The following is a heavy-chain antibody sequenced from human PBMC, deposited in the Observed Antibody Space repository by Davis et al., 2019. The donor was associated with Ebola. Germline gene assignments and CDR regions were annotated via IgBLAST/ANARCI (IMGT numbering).Heavy chain of an antibody. J-gene: IGHJ4*02. CDR2: IDPGDSDT. CDR3: TKVATKNQPYDY. V-gene: IGHV5-10-1*01. Sequence: WESPKIPCQGSGYMFTSYWINWVRQIPGKGLEWVGRIDPGDSDTNYSPSFEGRVTFSSDKSINTVHLQWSRLEASDTGMYYCTKVATKNQPYDYWGQGALVTVSS. CDR1: GYMFTSYW. D-gene: IGHD1-14*01.